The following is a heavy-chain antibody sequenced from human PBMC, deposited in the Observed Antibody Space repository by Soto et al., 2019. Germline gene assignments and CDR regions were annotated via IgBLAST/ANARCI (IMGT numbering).Heavy chain of an antibody. CDR2: ISGSGGSA. V-gene: IGHV3-23*01. CDR1: GFSFSNYA. D-gene: IGHD6-19*01. Sequence: PGGSLRLSCAASGFSFSNYAMNWVRQAPGKGLEWVSVISGSGGSASYADSVQGRFTISRDNSNNTLYLQMNSLRAEDTAIYSCVREGSGWSSRGSFDFWGRGTMVTVSS. J-gene: IGHJ3*01. CDR3: VREGSGWSSRGSFDF.